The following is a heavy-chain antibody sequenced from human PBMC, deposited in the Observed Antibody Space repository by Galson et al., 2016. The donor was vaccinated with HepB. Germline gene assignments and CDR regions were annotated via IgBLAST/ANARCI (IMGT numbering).Heavy chain of an antibody. Sequence: CAASGYPFEKCWLSWVRQAPGEGLEWVANIKQDGSEKYYGDSVKGRFTISRDNGRNSVYLQMNDLRVDDTAIYYCAREGPRRISVAEMGFFDYWGRGSLVTVSS. D-gene: IGHD2-15*01. V-gene: IGHV3-7*01. CDR1: GYPFEKCW. CDR2: IKQDGSEK. CDR3: AREGPRRISVAEMGFFDY. J-gene: IGHJ4*02.